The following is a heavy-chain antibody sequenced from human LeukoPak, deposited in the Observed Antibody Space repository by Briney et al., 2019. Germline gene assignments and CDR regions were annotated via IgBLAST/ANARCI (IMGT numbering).Heavy chain of an antibody. CDR2: ISYDGSNK. CDR3: AKTPSSGSSGYYWFDY. CDR1: GFTFSSYA. Sequence: PGGSLRLSCAASGFTFSSYAMHWVRQAPGKGLEWVAVISYDGSNKYYADSVKGRFTISRDNSKNTLYLQMNSLRAEDTAVYYCAKTPSSGSSGYYWFDYWGQGTLVTVSS. V-gene: IGHV3-30*18. J-gene: IGHJ4*02. D-gene: IGHD3-22*01.